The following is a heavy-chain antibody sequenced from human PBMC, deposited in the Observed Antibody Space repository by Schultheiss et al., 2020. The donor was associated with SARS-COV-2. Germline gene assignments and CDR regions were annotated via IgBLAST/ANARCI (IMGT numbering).Heavy chain of an antibody. CDR3: ASHPAVVPAAARKAAYYYYYMDV. D-gene: IGHD2-2*01. Sequence: SQTLSLTCTVSGGSISSGGYYWSWIRQPPGKGLEWIGEINHSGSTNYNPSLKSRVTISVDTSKNQFSLKLSSVTAADTAVYYCASHPAVVPAAARKAAYYYYYMDVWGKGTTVTVSS. CDR2: INHSGST. CDR1: GGSISSGGYY. V-gene: IGHV4-61*08. J-gene: IGHJ6*03.